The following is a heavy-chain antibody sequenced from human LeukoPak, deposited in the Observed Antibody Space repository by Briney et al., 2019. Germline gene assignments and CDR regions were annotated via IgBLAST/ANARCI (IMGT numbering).Heavy chain of an antibody. J-gene: IGHJ4*02. CDR3: AKGYYFPDY. Sequence: PSETLSLTCTVSGGSISSYYWSWIRQPPGKGLEWIGYIYYSGSTNYNPSLKSRVTISVDTSKNQFSLKLSSVMAADTAVYYCAKGYYFPDYWGQGTLVTVSS. CDR2: IYYSGST. V-gene: IGHV4-59*01. D-gene: IGHD2/OR15-2a*01. CDR1: GGSISSYY.